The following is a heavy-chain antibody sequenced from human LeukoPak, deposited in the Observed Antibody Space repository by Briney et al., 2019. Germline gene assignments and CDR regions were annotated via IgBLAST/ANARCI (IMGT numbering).Heavy chain of an antibody. D-gene: IGHD4-17*01. Sequence: GGSLRVSCAASGFTISSYAMHWVRQAPGKGLEWVAVISYEGSNKYYADSVKGRFTISRDNSKNTLYLQMNSLRAEDTAVYYCARNDYGDYIAYYGMDVWGQGTTVTVSS. J-gene: IGHJ6*02. V-gene: IGHV3-30-3*01. CDR2: ISYEGSNK. CDR3: ARNDYGDYIAYYGMDV. CDR1: GFTISSYA.